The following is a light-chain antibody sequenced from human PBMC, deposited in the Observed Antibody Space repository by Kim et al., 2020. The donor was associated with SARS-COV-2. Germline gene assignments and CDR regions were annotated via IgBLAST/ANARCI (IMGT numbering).Light chain of an antibody. CDR2: AKN. CDR3: YSRYTTANVV. J-gene: IGLJ2*01. Sequence: SSELTQYPAVSVALGRTVSITCQGDSLRSYYATWYHQMPGHTPTLVIHAKNNRPSRIPVRFPGSSSVNTASLSITGTQSGDVAYYFCYSRYTTANVVFG. V-gene: IGLV3-19*01. CDR1: SLRSYY.